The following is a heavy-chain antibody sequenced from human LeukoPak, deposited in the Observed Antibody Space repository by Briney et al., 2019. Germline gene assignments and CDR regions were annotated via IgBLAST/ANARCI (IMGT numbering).Heavy chain of an antibody. CDR2: IYSGGST. J-gene: IGHJ4*02. CDR3: AKAMVRGVSVGGSEDY. Sequence: GGSLRLSCATSGFTVSNNYMTRVRQAPGKGLEWVSIIYSGGSTYYADSVKGRFTISRDNSKNTLYLQMNSLRAEDTAVYYCAKAMVRGVSVGGSEDYWGQGTLVTVSS. D-gene: IGHD3-10*01. V-gene: IGHV3-53*01. CDR1: GFTVSNNY.